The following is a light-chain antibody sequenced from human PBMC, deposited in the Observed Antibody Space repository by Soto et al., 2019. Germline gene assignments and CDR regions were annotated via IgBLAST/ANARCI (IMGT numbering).Light chain of an antibody. Sequence: EKVMTQSPATLSMSPGERATLSCRASQSVISYLAWYQQKPGQAPRLLIYGASTRATGIPARFSGSGSGTEFTLTISSLQSEDFAVYYCQQYNNWPSWTFGQGTKVEIK. J-gene: IGKJ1*01. CDR1: QSVISY. V-gene: IGKV3-15*01. CDR2: GAS. CDR3: QQYNNWPSWT.